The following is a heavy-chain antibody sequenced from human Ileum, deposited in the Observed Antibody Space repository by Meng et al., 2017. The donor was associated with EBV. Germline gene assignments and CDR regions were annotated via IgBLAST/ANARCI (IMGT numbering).Heavy chain of an antibody. CDR3: ARESYSDSSGYYSLDY. Sequence: QLQLQESGSGLGKPSQTLSLTCAVSGGSISSSNWWSWVRQAPGKGLEWIGEIHHTESTNYNPSLKSRVTISVDKSKNQFSLKLSSVTAADTAAYYCARESYSDSSGYYSLDYWGQGSLVTVSS. CDR1: GGSISSSNW. V-gene: IGHV4-4*02. J-gene: IGHJ4*02. CDR2: IHHTEST. D-gene: IGHD3-22*01.